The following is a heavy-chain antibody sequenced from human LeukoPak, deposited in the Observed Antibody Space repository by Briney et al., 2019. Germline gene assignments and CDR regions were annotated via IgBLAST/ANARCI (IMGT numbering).Heavy chain of an antibody. V-gene: IGHV3-23*01. CDR1: GFTFSSYA. CDR2: IVSSGDST. Sequence: GRSLRLSCAASGFTFSSYAMSWVRQAPGKGLEWVSAIVSSGDSTYYADSVKGRFTISRDNSKNTLYLQMNSLRAEDTAVYYCARMLGGGYTGLFDSWGQGTLVTVSS. D-gene: IGHD3-10*02. CDR3: ARMLGGGYTGLFDS. J-gene: IGHJ4*02.